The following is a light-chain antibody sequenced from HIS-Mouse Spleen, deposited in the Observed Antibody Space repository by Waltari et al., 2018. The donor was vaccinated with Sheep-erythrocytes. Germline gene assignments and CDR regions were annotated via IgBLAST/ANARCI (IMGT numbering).Light chain of an antibody. CDR3: QAWDSSIVV. V-gene: IGLV3-1*01. Sequence: SSELTQPPSVSVSPGQTASITCSGDTLGDKYACWYQQKPGQSPVLVIYPDTKRPSGIPERFSGSNSGNTATLTISGTQAMDEADYYCQAWDSSIVVFGGGTKLTVL. CDR1: TLGDKY. J-gene: IGLJ2*01. CDR2: PDT.